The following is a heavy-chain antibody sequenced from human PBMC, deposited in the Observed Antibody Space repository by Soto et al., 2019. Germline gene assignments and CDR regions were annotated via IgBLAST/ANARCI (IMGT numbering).Heavy chain of an antibody. CDR3: ARWPKPRYTAKPYDVDV. Sequence: QVHLVQSGTEVKKPGSSVKVSCKASGGTFSSSGFSWVRQAPGQGLEWMGMIVPSLDTTNYAQKFQARVTITADEVTRTAYMKLRSLRAEDTAVYYCARWPKPRYTAKPYDVDVWGQGNRVIVSS. CDR2: IVPSLDTT. V-gene: IGHV1-69*11. J-gene: IGHJ6*01. D-gene: IGHD2-2*02. CDR1: GGTFSSSG.